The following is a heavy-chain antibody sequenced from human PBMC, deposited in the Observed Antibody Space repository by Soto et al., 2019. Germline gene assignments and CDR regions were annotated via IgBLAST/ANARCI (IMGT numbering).Heavy chain of an antibody. CDR3: ARNLRTLDY. Sequence: GGSLRLSCAASGFTVNSKYMSWVRQAPGKGLEWVSVIYSSGSTYYADSVKDRFTISRDNSKNTLYLQMNSLRADDTAVYYCARNLRTLDYWGQGTLVTVSS. CDR1: GFTVNSKY. J-gene: IGHJ4*02. V-gene: IGHV3-66*03. CDR2: IYSSGST.